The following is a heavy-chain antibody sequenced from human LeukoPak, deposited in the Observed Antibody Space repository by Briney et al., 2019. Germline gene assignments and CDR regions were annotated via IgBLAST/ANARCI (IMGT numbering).Heavy chain of an antibody. CDR3: ARALALAY. D-gene: IGHD6-13*01. CDR1: GYTFSTYD. J-gene: IGHJ4*02. CDR2: VNPKSGKI. Sequence: ASVKVSCKASGYTFSTYDINWVGQASGQGLEWMGGVNPKSGKIGYARKFQGRLTITTNTSISTAYMEMNSLTSEDTAVYYCARALALAYWGQGTLVSVSS. V-gene: IGHV1-8*03.